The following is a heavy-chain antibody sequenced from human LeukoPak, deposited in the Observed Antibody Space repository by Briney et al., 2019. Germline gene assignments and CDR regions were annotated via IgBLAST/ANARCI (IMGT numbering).Heavy chain of an antibody. Sequence: SETLSLTCTVSGGSIRTYYWSWIRQAPGKGLEWIGYIYYSGSTNYNPSRQSRVTISVDTSKNQFSLKLRSVTAADTAMYYRARVGVGTTMDVWGQGTTVTVSS. CDR2: IYYSGST. J-gene: IGHJ6*02. CDR3: ARVGVGTTMDV. D-gene: IGHD2-21*02. V-gene: IGHV4-59*01. CDR1: GGSIRTYY.